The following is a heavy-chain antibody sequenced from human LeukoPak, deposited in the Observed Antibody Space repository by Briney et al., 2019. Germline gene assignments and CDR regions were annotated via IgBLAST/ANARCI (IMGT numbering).Heavy chain of an antibody. CDR2: IWYDGSNK. V-gene: IGHV3-33*01. CDR1: GFTFSSYG. CDR3: ARDPSDYGGNSGFDY. Sequence: GGSLRLSCAASGFTFSSYGMHWVRHAPGKGLEWVAVIWYDGSNKYYADSVKGRFTISRDNSKNTLYLQMNSLRAEDTAVYYCARDPSDYGGNSGFDYWGQGTLVTVSS. D-gene: IGHD4-23*01. J-gene: IGHJ4*02.